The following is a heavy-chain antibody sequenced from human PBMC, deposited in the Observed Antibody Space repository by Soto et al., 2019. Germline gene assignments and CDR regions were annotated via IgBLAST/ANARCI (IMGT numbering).Heavy chain of an antibody. D-gene: IGHD4-17*01. J-gene: IGHJ5*02. V-gene: IGHV4-61*01. Sequence: SETLSLTCTVSGGSVSSGSYYWSWIRQPPGKGLEWIGYTYYSGRTNYNPSLKSRVTISVDTSKNQFSLKLSSVTAADTAVYYCARDHGDYVLNWFDPWGQGAQVTVSS. CDR1: GGSVSSGSYY. CDR3: ARDHGDYVLNWFDP. CDR2: TYYSGRT.